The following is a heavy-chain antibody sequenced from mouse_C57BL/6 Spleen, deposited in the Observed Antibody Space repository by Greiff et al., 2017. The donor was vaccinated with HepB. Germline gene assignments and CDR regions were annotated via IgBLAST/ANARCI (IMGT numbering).Heavy chain of an antibody. CDR3: ARYYSNEGYYFDY. CDR2: IDPSDSET. D-gene: IGHD2-5*01. J-gene: IGHJ2*01. CDR1: GYTFTSYW. Sequence: QVQLKQPGAELVRPGSSVKLSCKASGYTFTSYWMHWVKQRPIQGLEWIGNIDPSDSETHYNQKFKDKATLTVDKSSSTAYMQLSSLTSEDSAVYYCARYYSNEGYYFDYWGQGTTLTVSS. V-gene: IGHV1-52*01.